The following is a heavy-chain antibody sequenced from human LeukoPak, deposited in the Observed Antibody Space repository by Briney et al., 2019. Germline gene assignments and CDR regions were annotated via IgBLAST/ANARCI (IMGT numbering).Heavy chain of an antibody. J-gene: IGHJ4*02. D-gene: IGHD3-9*01. Sequence: SVKVSCKASGGTFSSYAISWVRQAPGQGLEWMGGIIPIFGTANYAQKFQGRVTITADESTSTAYMELSSLRSEDTAVFYCARSPHILTGENFDFWGQGTLVTVSS. V-gene: IGHV1-69*13. CDR2: IIPIFGTA. CDR1: GGTFSSYA. CDR3: ARSPHILTGENFDF.